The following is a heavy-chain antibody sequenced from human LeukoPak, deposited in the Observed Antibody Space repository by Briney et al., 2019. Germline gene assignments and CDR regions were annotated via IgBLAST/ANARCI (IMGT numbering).Heavy chain of an antibody. J-gene: IGHJ4*02. CDR1: GFAFSSYA. CDR3: AEGGYDQDFDY. V-gene: IGHV3-23*01. Sequence: TGGSLRLSCAASGFAFSSYAMSWVRQAPGKGLEWVSAISDSGSSAYYADSVKGRFTISRDNSKNTLYLQMNGLRAEDTAVYYCAEGGYDQDFDYWGQGSLVTVSS. D-gene: IGHD2-2*01. CDR2: ISDSGSSA.